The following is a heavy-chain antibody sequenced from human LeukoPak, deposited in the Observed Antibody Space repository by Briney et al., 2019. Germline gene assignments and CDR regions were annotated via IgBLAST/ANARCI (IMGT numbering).Heavy chain of an antibody. Sequence: GASVKVSCKASGYTFISYGITWVRPAPGQGLEWMGWISPYTTETNYAQSLQGRVNMTTDTSTSTAYMELRSLRSDDTAVYYCAREGGVGPTAPPDYYSYQMDVWGKGTTVTVS. V-gene: IGHV1-18*01. CDR3: AREGGVGPTAPPDYYSYQMDV. CDR1: GYTFISYG. CDR2: ISPYTTET. J-gene: IGHJ6*03. D-gene: IGHD1-26*01.